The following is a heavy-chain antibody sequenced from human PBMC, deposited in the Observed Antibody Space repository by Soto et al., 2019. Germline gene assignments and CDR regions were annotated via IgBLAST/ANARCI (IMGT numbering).Heavy chain of an antibody. CDR3: ARDKITGLFDY. Sequence: QVQLQQWGADCLSLSEPFSPPCPVKVGSFVGYTWTWIPKPPGTGLEWIGEINHSGSTNYNPSLKSRVTISVDTSKNQFSLKLTSVTAADTAVYYCARDKITGLFDYWGQGTLVTVSS. CDR1: VGSFVGYT. CDR2: INHSGST. J-gene: IGHJ4*02. V-gene: IGHV4-34*01. D-gene: IGHD2-8*02.